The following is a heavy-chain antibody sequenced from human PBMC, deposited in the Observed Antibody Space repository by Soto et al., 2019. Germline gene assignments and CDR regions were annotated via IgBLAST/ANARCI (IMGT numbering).Heavy chain of an antibody. CDR2: VKPDGSAT. V-gene: IGHV3-7*03. Sequence: PGGSLRLSCAASGFTFNYYWMTWVRQAPGKGLEWVANVKPDGSATFYADSLKGRFTISRDNAKNSVSLQMDSLRADDTAVYYCARDRERVTVNGGIALGAMEVWRHGTTVTVSS. CDR3: ARDRERVTVNGGIALGAMEV. D-gene: IGHD3-22*01. CDR1: GFTFNYYW. J-gene: IGHJ6*02.